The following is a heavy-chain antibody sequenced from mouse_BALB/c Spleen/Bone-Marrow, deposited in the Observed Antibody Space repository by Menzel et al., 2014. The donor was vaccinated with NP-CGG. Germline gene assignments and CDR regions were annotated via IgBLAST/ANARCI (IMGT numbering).Heavy chain of an antibody. J-gene: IGHJ3*01. CDR3: ARGNGFAY. V-gene: IGHV5-9*02. Sequence: EVKLVESGGGLVKPGGSLKLSCAASGFAFSSYDMSWVRQTPEKRLEWVATISSGGSYTYYPDSVKGRFTISRDNAKNTLYLQMSSLKSEDTAMYYCARGNGFAYWGQGTLVTVSA. CDR1: GFAFSSYD. CDR2: ISSGGSYT.